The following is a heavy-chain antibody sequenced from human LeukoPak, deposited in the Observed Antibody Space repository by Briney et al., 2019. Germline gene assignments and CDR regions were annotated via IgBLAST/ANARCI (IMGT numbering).Heavy chain of an antibody. CDR1: GGSISSSSDY. D-gene: IGHD3-10*01. V-gene: IGHV4-39*01. CDR3: ARYYYGSGSPNWFDP. J-gene: IGHJ5*02. CDR2: IYYSGST. Sequence: TSETLSLTCTVSGGSISSSSDYWGWIRQPAGKGQEWIGSIYYSGSTYYNPSLKSRVTISVDTSKNQFSLKLSSVTAADTAVYYCARYYYGSGSPNWFDPWGQGTLVTVSS.